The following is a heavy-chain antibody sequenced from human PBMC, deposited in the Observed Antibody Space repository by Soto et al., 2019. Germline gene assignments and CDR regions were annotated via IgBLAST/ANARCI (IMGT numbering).Heavy chain of an antibody. CDR3: ARSLAVTAIDY. Sequence: ASVKVSCKSSGYTFTRYYMHWVRQAPGQGLEWMGIINPDGGVTTYGKKFQGRVTITGDTSTNTLYMELSSLRSDDTAVYYCARSLAVTAIDYWGQGTLVTVSS. J-gene: IGHJ4*02. CDR1: GYTFTRYY. D-gene: IGHD2-21*02. CDR2: INPDGGVT. V-gene: IGHV1-46*01.